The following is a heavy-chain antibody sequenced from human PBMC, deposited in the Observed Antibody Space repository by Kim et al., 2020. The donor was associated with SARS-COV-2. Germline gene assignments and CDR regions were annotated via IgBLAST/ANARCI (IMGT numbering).Heavy chain of an antibody. CDR1: GGSISSSSYY. CDR3: ARGITMVRGVIPLDY. CDR2: IYYSGST. J-gene: IGHJ4*01. Sequence: SETLSLTCTVSGGSISSSSYYWGWIRQPPGKGLEWIGSIYYSGSTYYNPSLKSRVTISVDTSKNQFSLKLSSVTAADTAVYYCARGITMVRGVIPLDYWG. D-gene: IGHD3-10*01. V-gene: IGHV4-39*01.